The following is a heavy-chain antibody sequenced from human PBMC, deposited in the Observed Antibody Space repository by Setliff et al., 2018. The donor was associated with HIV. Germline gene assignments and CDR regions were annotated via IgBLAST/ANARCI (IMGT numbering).Heavy chain of an antibody. CDR2: IYYNGNT. CDR3: ARKAKVATEYYFDY. J-gene: IGHJ4*02. Sequence: KASETLSLTCTISGGSITGYFWSWIRQPPGKGLEWIGYIYYNGNTNYNPSLKSRGTISVDTSKNQFSLKLSSVTAADTAVYYCARKAKVATEYYFDYWGQGTLVTVSS. V-gene: IGHV4-59*01. D-gene: IGHD5-12*01. CDR1: GGSITGYF.